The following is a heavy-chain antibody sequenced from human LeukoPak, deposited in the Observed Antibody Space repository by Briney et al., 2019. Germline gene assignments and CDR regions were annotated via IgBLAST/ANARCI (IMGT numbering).Heavy chain of an antibody. CDR3: ARDSLPGVTTGDTNFDY. D-gene: IGHD4-17*01. J-gene: IGHJ4*02. Sequence: GGSLRLSCAASGFTFSDYYMSWIRQAPGKGLEWVSYISSCGSTIYYADSVKGRFTISRDNAKNSLYLQMNSLRAEDTAVYYCARDSLPGVTTGDTNFDYWGQGTLVTVSS. CDR1: GFTFSDYY. CDR2: ISSCGSTI. V-gene: IGHV3-11*01.